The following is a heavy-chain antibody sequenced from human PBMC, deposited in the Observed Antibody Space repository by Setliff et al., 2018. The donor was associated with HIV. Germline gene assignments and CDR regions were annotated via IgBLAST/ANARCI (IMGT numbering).Heavy chain of an antibody. J-gene: IGHJ2*01. CDR2: IYYSGST. V-gene: IGHV4-59*08. CDR3: ARQVESMVRGVRALAHFDL. D-gene: IGHD3-10*01. Sequence: SETLSLTCTVSGGSIRNYYWSWVRQPPGKGLEWIGYIYYSGSTNYNPSLKSRVTISVATSKHQFSLKLSSVTAADTAVYYCARQVESMVRGVRALAHFDLWGRGTLVTVSS. CDR1: GGSIRNYY.